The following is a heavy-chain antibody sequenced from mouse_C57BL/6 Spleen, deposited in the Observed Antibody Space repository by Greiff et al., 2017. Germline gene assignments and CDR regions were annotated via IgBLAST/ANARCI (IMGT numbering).Heavy chain of an antibody. J-gene: IGHJ3*01. CDR2: ISYDGSN. CDR3: AKKAIYYDYDEAWFAY. V-gene: IGHV3-6*01. Sequence: EVKLQESGPGLVKPSQSLSLTCSVTGYSITSGYYWNWIRQFPGNKLEWMGYISYDGSNNYNPSLKNRISITRDTSKNQFFLKLNSLTTEDTATYYGAKKAIYYDYDEAWFAYWGQGTLVTVSA. CDR1: GYSITSGYY. D-gene: IGHD2-4*01.